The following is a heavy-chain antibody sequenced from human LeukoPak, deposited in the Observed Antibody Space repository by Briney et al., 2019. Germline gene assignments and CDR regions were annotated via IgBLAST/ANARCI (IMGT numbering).Heavy chain of an antibody. Sequence: PSETLSLTCAVYGGPFSGYYWSWIRQPPGKGLEWIGELNHSGSTNYNPSLKSRVTISVDTSKNQFSLKLSSVTAADTAVYYCARDGSIAAAGTSFDYWGQGTLVTVSS. V-gene: IGHV4-34*01. D-gene: IGHD6-13*01. J-gene: IGHJ4*02. CDR2: LNHSGST. CDR1: GGPFSGYY. CDR3: ARDGSIAAAGTSFDY.